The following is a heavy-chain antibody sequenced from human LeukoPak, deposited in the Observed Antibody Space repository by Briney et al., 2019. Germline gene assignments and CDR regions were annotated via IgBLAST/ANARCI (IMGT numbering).Heavy chain of an antibody. V-gene: IGHV3-23*01. Sequence: GGSLRLSCAASGFTFSNYAVRWARQAPGRGLDWVSTLSDSGSSTYYADSVKGRFTISRDNSKNTLYLQMDSLRVEDTATYYCAKVPYSDYGSGRPPFMDVWGQGTTVAVSS. D-gene: IGHD3-10*01. CDR3: AKVPYSDYGSGRPPFMDV. CDR1: GFTFSNYA. J-gene: IGHJ6*02. CDR2: LSDSGSST.